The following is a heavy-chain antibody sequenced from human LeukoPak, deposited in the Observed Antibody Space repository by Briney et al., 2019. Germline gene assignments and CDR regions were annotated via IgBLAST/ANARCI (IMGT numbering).Heavy chain of an antibody. V-gene: IGHV3-23*01. CDR3: AKFAAMAGWLIGYYFDY. CDR1: GFTFSSYG. J-gene: IGHJ4*02. CDR2: ISGSGGST. D-gene: IGHD5-18*01. Sequence: GGSLRLSCAASGFTFSSYGMSWVRQAPGKGLEWVSAISGSGGSTYYADSVKGRFTISRDNSKNTLYLQMNSLRAEDTAVYYCAKFAAMAGWLIGYYFDYWGQGTLVTVSS.